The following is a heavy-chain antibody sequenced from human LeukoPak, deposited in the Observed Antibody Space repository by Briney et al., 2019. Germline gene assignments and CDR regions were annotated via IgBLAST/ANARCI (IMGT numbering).Heavy chain of an antibody. CDR3: ARHQDDFWSGYFPAFDI. CDR1: GYSFTSYW. V-gene: IGHV5-51*01. Sequence: PGESLKISRKGSGYSFTSYWIGWVRQMPGKGLEWMGIIYPGDSDTRYSPSFQGQVTISADKSICTAYLQWSSLKASDTAMYYCARHQDDFWSGYFPAFDIWGQGTMVTVSS. J-gene: IGHJ3*02. D-gene: IGHD3-3*01. CDR2: IYPGDSDT.